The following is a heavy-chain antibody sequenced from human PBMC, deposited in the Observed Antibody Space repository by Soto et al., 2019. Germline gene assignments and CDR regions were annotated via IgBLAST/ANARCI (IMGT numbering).Heavy chain of an antibody. CDR3: ARDAPGAAPY. CDR1: GGPIINGDTY. J-gene: IGHJ4*02. D-gene: IGHD6-13*01. Sequence: QVQLQESGPGLVKPSQTLSLTCTVSGGPIINGDTYLNWIRQHPEKSLEWMGYINYRGTTNYHPALKSRMLISIDTSKNQFSLRLTSGTAADTAVYFCARDAPGAAPYWGQGTLVTVSS. CDR2: INYRGTT. V-gene: IGHV4-31*03.